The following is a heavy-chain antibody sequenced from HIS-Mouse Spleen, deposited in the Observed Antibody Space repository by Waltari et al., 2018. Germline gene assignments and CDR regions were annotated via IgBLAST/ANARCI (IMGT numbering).Heavy chain of an antibody. D-gene: IGHD6-13*01. J-gene: IGHJ6*02. V-gene: IGHV1-8*01. CDR3: ARGQGSSSWYYYYYYGMDV. CDR2: KNPNSGNT. CDR1: GCTFTSYY. Sequence: QVPLVQSGAEVKKPGVSVKVSCMAAGCTFTSYYINLVRQVHGQGCEWMGWKNPNSGNTGYAQKFQGRVTMTRNTSISTAYMELSSLRSEDTAVYYCARGQGSSSWYYYYYYGMDVWGQGTTVTVSS.